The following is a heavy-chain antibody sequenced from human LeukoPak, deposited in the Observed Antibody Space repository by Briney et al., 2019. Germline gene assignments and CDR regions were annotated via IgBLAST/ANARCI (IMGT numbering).Heavy chain of an antibody. J-gene: IGHJ4*02. D-gene: IGHD6-19*01. V-gene: IGHV3-23*01. CDR3: AREQSGTRGWYTVDY. CDR1: GFTFSTYA. Sequence: PGGSLRLSCAASGFTFSTYAITWVRQGPGKGLEWVSAIRPDGDRTYYANSVRGRFTISRDNSKDTVYLQINGLRVEDAAVYYCAREQSGTRGWYTVDYWGQGTLVTVSS. CDR2: IRPDGDRT.